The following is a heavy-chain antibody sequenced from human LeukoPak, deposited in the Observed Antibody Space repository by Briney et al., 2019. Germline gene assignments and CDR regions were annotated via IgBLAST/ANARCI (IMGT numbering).Heavy chain of an antibody. J-gene: IGHJ4*02. CDR2: ISSSSSYI. CDR3: ARDPRRFLEWLPFDY. V-gene: IGHV3-21*01. Sequence: GGSLRLSCAASGFTFSSYSMNWVRQAPGKGLEWVSSISSSSSYIYYADSVKGRFTISRDNAKNSLYLQMNSLRAEDTAVYYCARDPRRFLEWLPFDYWGQGTLVTVSS. CDR1: GFTFSSYS. D-gene: IGHD3-3*01.